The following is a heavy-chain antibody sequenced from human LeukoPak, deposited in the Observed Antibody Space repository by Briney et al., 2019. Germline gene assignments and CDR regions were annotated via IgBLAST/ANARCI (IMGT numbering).Heavy chain of an antibody. Sequence: SETLSLTCTVSGGSISSYYWSWIRQPAGKGLEWIGRIYTSGSTNYNPSLNSRVIISVDKSKNQFSLKLSSVTAADTAVYYCARVNYYDSSGYYAYYYYMDVWGKGTTVTVSS. J-gene: IGHJ6*03. V-gene: IGHV4-4*07. CDR2: IYTSGST. CDR3: ARVNYYDSSGYYAYYYYMDV. D-gene: IGHD3-22*01. CDR1: GGSISSYY.